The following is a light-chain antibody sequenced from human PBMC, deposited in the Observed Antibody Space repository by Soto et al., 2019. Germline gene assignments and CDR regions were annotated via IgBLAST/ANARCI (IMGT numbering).Light chain of an antibody. Sequence: EIVLTQSPATLSSSPGERATLSCRASQSVSSYLAWYQQTRGQAPRRLIYDSSDRSTGIPARFSGSGSGTDFTLTISSVESEDFAVYYCQQRSNWPRTFGQGTKVEIK. CDR2: DSS. CDR3: QQRSNWPRT. V-gene: IGKV3-11*01. CDR1: QSVSSY. J-gene: IGKJ1*01.